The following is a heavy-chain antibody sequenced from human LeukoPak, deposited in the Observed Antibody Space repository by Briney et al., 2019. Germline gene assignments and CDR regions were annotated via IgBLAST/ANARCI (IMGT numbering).Heavy chain of an antibody. J-gene: IGHJ5*02. CDR3: ARRARRVANPNWFDP. V-gene: IGHV1-3*01. D-gene: IGHD1-26*01. Sequence: ASVKVSCKASGYTFTSYAMHWVRQAPGQRLEWMGWINAGNGNTKYSQKFQGRVTITRDTSASTAYMELSSLRSEDTAVYYYARRARRVANPNWFDPWGQGTLVTVSS. CDR1: GYTFTSYA. CDR2: INAGNGNT.